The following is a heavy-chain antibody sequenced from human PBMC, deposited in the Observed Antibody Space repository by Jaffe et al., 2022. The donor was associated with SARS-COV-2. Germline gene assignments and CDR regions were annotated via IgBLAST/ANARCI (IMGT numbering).Heavy chain of an antibody. V-gene: IGHV3-7*01. D-gene: IGHD2-2*01. CDR2: VRQDGREK. CDR3: AREAVVGRTDDAFDI. Sequence: EVQLVESGGGLVQPGGSLRLSCATSGFTFTNYYISWVRQAPGKGLEWVANVRQDGREKYYLDSVKGRFTISRDNAKNSVSLQMNILRAEDTALYYCAREAVVGRTDDAFDIWGRGTLVTVSS. CDR1: GFTFTNYY. J-gene: IGHJ3*02.